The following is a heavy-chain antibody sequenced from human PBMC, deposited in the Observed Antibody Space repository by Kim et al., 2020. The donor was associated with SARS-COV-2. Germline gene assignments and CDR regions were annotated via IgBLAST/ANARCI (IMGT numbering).Heavy chain of an antibody. CDR1: GGSISSYY. CDR2: IYYSGST. Sequence: SETLSLTCTVSGGSISSYYWSWIRQPPGKGLEWIGYIYYSGSTNYNPSLKSRVTISVDTSKNQFSLKLSSVTAADTAVYYCARFLEWLSWFDPWGQGTLV. CDR3: ARFLEWLSWFDP. J-gene: IGHJ5*02. V-gene: IGHV4-59*13. D-gene: IGHD3-3*01.